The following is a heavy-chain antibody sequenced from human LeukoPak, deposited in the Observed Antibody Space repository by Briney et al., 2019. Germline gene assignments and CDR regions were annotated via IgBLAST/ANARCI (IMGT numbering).Heavy chain of an antibody. J-gene: IGHJ6*02. CDR2: ISGSGVNT. D-gene: IGHD6-13*01. CDR3: ARVGYTSYYYYGMDV. V-gene: IGHV3-23*01. CDR1: EITFSNYA. Sequence: SGGSLRLSCAASEITFSNYAMTWVRQAPGAGLEWVSGISGSGVNTYYADSVKGRFTISRDNSKNTLYLQMGSLRAEDMAVYYCARVGYTSYYYYGMDVWGQGTTVTVSS.